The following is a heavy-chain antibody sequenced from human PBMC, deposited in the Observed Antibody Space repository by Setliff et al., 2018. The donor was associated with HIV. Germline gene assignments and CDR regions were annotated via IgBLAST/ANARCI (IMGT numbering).Heavy chain of an antibody. CDR3: ARGSTGYSSIWYRNGLTYYYYIDV. V-gene: IGHV4-34*01. CDR2: INHSGST. D-gene: IGHD6-13*01. Sequence: SETLSLTCAVYGGSFSAYSWTWVRQPPGKGLEWIGEINHSGSTNYNPSLKSRVAMSVDTSKNQFSLKLDSVTAADTGVYYSARGSTGYSSIWYRNGLTYYYYIDVWGKGTKVTVSS. CDR1: GGSFSAYS. J-gene: IGHJ6*03.